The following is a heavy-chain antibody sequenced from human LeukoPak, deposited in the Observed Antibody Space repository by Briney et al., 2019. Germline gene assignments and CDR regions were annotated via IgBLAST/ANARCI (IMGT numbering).Heavy chain of an antibody. J-gene: IGHJ4*02. V-gene: IGHV3-23*01. D-gene: IGHD2-8*02. CDR2: IFPSGGEI. CDR1: GFTFSTFA. Sequence: GGSLRLSRAASGFTFSTFAMIWVRQPPGKGLEWVSRIFPSGGEIHYADSVRGRFTISRDNSKSTLSLQMNSLRAEDTAIYYCATYRQVLLPFESWGQGTLVTVSS. CDR3: ATYRQVLLPFES.